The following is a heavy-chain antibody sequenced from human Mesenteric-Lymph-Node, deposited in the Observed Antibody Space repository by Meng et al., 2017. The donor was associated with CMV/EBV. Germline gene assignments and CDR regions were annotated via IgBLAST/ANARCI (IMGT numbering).Heavy chain of an antibody. J-gene: IGHJ4*02. CDR1: GFTFSNAW. Sequence: GGSLRLSCAASGFTFSNAWMSWVRQAPGKGLEWVGRIKSKTDGGTTDYAASVKGRFTISRDDSKNSLYLQMNSLKTEDTAVYYCTRVEGRGDIDYWGQGTLVTVSS. CDR2: IKSKTDGGTT. D-gene: IGHD1-26*01. CDR3: TRVEGRGDIDY. V-gene: IGHV3-15*01.